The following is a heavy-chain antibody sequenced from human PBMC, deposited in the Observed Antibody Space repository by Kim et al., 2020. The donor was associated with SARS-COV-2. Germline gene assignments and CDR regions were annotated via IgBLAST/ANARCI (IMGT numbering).Heavy chain of an antibody. J-gene: IGHJ6*02. V-gene: IGHV3-66*01. Sequence: GGSLRLSCAASGLTVSRNYMRWFRQAPGKGLQWVSVLYSGGDTYYADSVRGRFTISRDTFINTVYLQMNSLRAEDTGVYYCVREVIRASAYYGMDVWA. CDR3: VREVIRASAYYGMDV. CDR1: GLTVSRNY. CDR2: LYSGGDT.